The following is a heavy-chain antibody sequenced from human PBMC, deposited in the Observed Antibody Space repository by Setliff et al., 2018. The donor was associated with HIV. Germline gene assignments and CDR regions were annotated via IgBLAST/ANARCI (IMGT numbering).Heavy chain of an antibody. CDR1: GGSISSYY. Sequence: KTSETLSLTCTVSGGSISSYYWSWIRQPAGKGLEWIGRIFSSGSTSYNSSLTSRVTMSLDTSKNQFSLRLTSVTAADTAVYYCARDPVITMMVGPKFYFDYWGQGILVTVSS. D-gene: IGHD3-22*01. V-gene: IGHV4-4*07. CDR2: IFSSGST. J-gene: IGHJ4*02. CDR3: ARDPVITMMVGPKFYFDY.